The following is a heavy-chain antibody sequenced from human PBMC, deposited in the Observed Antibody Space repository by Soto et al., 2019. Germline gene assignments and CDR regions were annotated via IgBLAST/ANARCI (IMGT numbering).Heavy chain of an antibody. Sequence: EVQLLESGGGLVQPGGSLRLSCAASGFVFSSYAMSWVRQAPGKGLEWVSTISGSGGNTYYADSVKGRFTISRDNSKNTLYLQMRSLRAEDTALYYCAKDPRVHSYGSGSSSYWGQGTLVTVSS. V-gene: IGHV3-23*01. CDR3: AKDPRVHSYGSGSSSY. J-gene: IGHJ4*02. CDR1: GFVFSSYA. CDR2: ISGSGGNT. D-gene: IGHD3-10*01.